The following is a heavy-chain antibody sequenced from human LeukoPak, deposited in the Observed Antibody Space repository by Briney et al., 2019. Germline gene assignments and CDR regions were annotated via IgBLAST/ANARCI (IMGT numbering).Heavy chain of an antibody. CDR1: GFTFSSYT. CDR3: ARDWDYGDDN. CDR2: ISSSSSTI. D-gene: IGHD4-17*01. Sequence: GGSLRLSCAPSGFTFSSYTMNWVRQAPGERVEWVSSISSSSSTIYYADSVKGRFTISRDNAKNSLYLQMNSLRAEDTAVYFCARDWDYGDDNWGQGTLVTVSS. J-gene: IGHJ4*02. V-gene: IGHV3-48*01.